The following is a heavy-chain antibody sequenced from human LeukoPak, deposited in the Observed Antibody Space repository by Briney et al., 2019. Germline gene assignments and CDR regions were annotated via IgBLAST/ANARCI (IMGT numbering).Heavy chain of an antibody. CDR1: GFTFSTYG. CDR2: ISSXGGST. J-gene: IGHJ4*02. V-gene: IGHV3-64D*06. Sequence: PGRSLRLSCAASGFTFSTYGMHWVRQAPGKGLEYVSAISSXGGSTXYADSVKGRFTISRDNSKNTLYLQMSSLRAEDTAVYYCGTYYFDYWGQGTLVTVSS. CDR3: GTYYFDY.